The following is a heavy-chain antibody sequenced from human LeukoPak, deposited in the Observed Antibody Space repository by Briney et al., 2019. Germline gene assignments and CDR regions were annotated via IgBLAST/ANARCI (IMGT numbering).Heavy chain of an antibody. CDR1: GFTFSSYA. D-gene: IGHD3-10*01. V-gene: IGHV3-23*01. CDR3: ARAKPKNMVRGLIMRRESRYYFDY. Sequence: PGGSLRLSCAASGFTFSSYATNWVRQAPGKGLEWVSVIAGSGGSTDYADSVKGRFTISRDNSKNTLYLQMSSLRAEDTAVYYCARAKPKNMVRGLIMRRESRYYFDYWGQGTLVTVSS. J-gene: IGHJ4*02. CDR2: IAGSGGST.